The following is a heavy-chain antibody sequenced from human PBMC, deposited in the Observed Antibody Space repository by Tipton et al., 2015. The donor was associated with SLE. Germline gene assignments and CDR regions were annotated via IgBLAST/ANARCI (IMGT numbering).Heavy chain of an antibody. V-gene: IGHV4-59*01. D-gene: IGHD4/OR15-4a*01. Sequence: TLSLTCTVSGGSIRSFHWSWIRQPPGKGLEWIGHIYYSGSTNYNPSLKSRVTISVDTSKNQFSLKLTSVSAADTAKYYCATLPPHYGAMGYHYYYGMDVWGQGTTVTVSS. CDR3: ATLPPHYGAMGYHYYYGMDV. CDR1: GGSIRSFH. CDR2: IYYSGST. J-gene: IGHJ6*02.